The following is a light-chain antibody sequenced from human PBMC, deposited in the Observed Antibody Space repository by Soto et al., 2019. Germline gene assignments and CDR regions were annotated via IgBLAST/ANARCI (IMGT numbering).Light chain of an antibody. J-gene: IGLJ2*01. CDR1: SSNIGAGYD. Sequence: QTVVTQPPSVSGAPGQRVTISCTGSSSNIGAGYDVHWYQQLPGTAPKLLIYGNSNRPSGVPDRFSGSKSGNTASLTISGLQAEDEADYHCSSYTASLTVVFGGGTKVTVL. V-gene: IGLV1-40*01. CDR2: GNS. CDR3: SSYTASLTVV.